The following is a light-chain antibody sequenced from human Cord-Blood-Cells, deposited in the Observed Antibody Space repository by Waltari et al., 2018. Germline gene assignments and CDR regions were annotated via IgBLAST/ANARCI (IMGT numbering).Light chain of an antibody. J-gene: IGLJ1*01. CDR3: CSYAGSSGV. V-gene: IGLV2-23*01. Sequence: QSALTQPASVSGSPGQSITIPCTGTSRDVGSYNLVSRYQQHPGKAPKLIIYEGSKRPSGVSNRFSGSKSGNTASLTISGLQAEDEADYYCCSYAGSSGVFGTGTKVTVL. CDR2: EGS. CDR1: SRDVGSYNL.